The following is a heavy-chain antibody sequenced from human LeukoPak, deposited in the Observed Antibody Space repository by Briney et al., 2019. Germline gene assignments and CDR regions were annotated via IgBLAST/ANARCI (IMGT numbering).Heavy chain of an antibody. CDR3: ASLGATTLFYYGMDV. CDR1: GYTFSDYY. V-gene: IGHV1-2*02. J-gene: IGHJ6*02. D-gene: IGHD1-26*01. Sequence: ASVKVSCKASGYTFSDYYIHWVRQAPGQGLEWMGWLDPKGGGTNYAENFQGRVTVTRDPSISTVYLELNSLRSDDTAAYYCASLGATTLFYYGMDVWGQGTTVTVSS. CDR2: LDPKGGGT.